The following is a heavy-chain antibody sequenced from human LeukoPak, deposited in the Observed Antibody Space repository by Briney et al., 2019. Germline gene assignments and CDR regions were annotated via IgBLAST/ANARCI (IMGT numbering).Heavy chain of an antibody. V-gene: IGHV4-39*01. CDR1: GGSISSSSYY. D-gene: IGHD6-13*01. J-gene: IGHJ4*02. CDR2: IYYSGST. CDR3: ARGRGGAGYSSS. Sequence: SETLSLTCTVSGGSISSSSYYWGWIRQPPGKGLEWIGSIYYSGSTYYNPSLKSRVTISVDTSKNQFSLKLSSVTAADTAVYYCARGRGGAGYSSSWGQGTLVTVSS.